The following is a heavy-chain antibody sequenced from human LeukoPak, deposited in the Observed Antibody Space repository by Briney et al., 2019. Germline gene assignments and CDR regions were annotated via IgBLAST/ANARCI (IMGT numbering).Heavy chain of an antibody. CDR3: ARDDKGLWFGN. CDR1: GFTVSSNY. CDR2: IYSGGST. J-gene: IGHJ5*02. Sequence: GGSLRLSCAASGFTVSSNYMSWVRQARGKALEWVSVIYSGGSTFYADSVKGRFTISRDNSKNTLYLQMNSLRAEDTAVYYCARDDKGLWFGNWGQGTLVTVSS. D-gene: IGHD3-22*01. V-gene: IGHV3-53*01.